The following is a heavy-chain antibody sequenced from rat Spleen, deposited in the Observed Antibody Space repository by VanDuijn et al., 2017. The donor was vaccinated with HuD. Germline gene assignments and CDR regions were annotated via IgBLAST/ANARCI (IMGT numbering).Heavy chain of an antibody. J-gene: IGHJ2*01. D-gene: IGHD1-5*01. CDR2: VSNDGVNT. CDR3: ATLGIGSPFDY. CDR1: GFTFSRYW. Sequence: EVQLVETGGGLVQPGKSLKLSCVASGFTFSRYWMYWVRQAPGKGLEWVSSVSNDGVNTYYPDSVKGRFTISRDNAKSTLYLQMDSLRSEDTATYYCATLGIGSPFDYWGQGVMVTVSS. V-gene: IGHV5-58*01.